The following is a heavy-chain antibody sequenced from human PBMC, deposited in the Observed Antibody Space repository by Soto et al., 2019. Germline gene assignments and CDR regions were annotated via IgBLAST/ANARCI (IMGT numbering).Heavy chain of an antibody. CDR3: ARDHSFSVEYYYYYGMDV. V-gene: IGHV1-46*03. D-gene: IGHD1-26*01. J-gene: IGHJ6*02. CDR2: INPSGGST. CDR1: GYTFTSYY. Sequence: ASVKVSCKASGYTFTSYYMHWVRQAPGQGLEWMGIINPSGGSTSYARKFQGRVTMTRDTSTSTVYMELSSLRSEDTAVYYCARDHSFSVEYYYYYGMDVWGQGTTVTVSS.